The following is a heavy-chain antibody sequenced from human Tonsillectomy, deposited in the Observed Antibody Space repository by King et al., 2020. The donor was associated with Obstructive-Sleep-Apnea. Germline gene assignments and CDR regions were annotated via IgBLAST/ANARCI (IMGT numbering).Heavy chain of an antibody. CDR3: TRERIVVMVYGNSFDY. CDR1: GFTFGDYA. D-gene: IGHD2-8*01. CDR2: IRSKAYGGTT. V-gene: IGHV3-49*03. Sequence: VQLVESGGGLVQPGRSLRLSCTASGFTFGDYAMSWFRQAPGKGLEWVGFIRSKAYGGTTEYAASVKGRFTISRDDSKNIAYLQMNSLKTEDTAVYYCTRERIVVMVYGNSFDYWGQGTLVTVSS. J-gene: IGHJ4*02.